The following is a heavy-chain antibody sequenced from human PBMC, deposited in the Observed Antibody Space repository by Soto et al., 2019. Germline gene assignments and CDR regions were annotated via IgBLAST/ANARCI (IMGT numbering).Heavy chain of an antibody. CDR1: GGSISSYY. CDR2: FYHSGIT. V-gene: IGHV4-59*08. Sequence: PSETLSLTCTVSGGSISSYYWSWIRQPPGKGLEWIGNFYHSGITNYNPSLKSRVTISIDMSKNQFSLTLSSVTAADTAVYYCAKNWNWGSLVHWGQGTLVTVSS. D-gene: IGHD7-27*01. J-gene: IGHJ4*02. CDR3: AKNWNWGSLVH.